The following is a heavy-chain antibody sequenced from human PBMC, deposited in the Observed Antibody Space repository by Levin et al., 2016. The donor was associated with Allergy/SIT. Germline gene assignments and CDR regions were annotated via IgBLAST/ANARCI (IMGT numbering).Heavy chain of an antibody. CDR3: ARDMTTVSKGLDY. D-gene: IGHD4-17*01. J-gene: IGHJ4*02. Sequence: WIRQPPGKGLEWIGEIHYSGSTNYNSSLKSRVTISVDTSKNQFSLKLSSVTAADTAVYYCARDMTTVSKGLDYWGQGTLVTVSS. V-gene: IGHV4-59*01. CDR2: IHYSGST.